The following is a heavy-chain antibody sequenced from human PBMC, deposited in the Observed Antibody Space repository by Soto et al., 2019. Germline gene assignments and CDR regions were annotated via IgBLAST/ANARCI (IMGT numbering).Heavy chain of an antibody. CDR3: ARVQRGYYDSSGYYFPYYFDY. CDR1: GGTFSSYA. D-gene: IGHD3-22*01. CDR2: IIPIFGTA. V-gene: IGHV1-69*13. J-gene: IGHJ4*02. Sequence: ASVKVSCKASGGTFSSYAISWVRQAPGQGLEWMGGIIPIFGTANYAQKFQGRVAITADESTSTAYMELSSLRSEDTAVYYCARVQRGYYDSSGYYFPYYFDYWGQGTLVTVSS.